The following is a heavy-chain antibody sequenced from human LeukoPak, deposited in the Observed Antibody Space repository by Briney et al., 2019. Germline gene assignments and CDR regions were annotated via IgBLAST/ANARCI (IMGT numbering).Heavy chain of an antibody. CDR1: GYTFTGYY. D-gene: IGHD6-19*01. J-gene: IGHJ4*02. V-gene: IGHV1-2*04. CDR2: INPNSGGT. Sequence: ASVTVSCKASGYTFTGYYMHWVRQAPRQGLEWMGWINPNSGGTNYAQKFQGWVTMTWDTSISTAYMELSRLRSDDTAVYYCARARTSSGWYYFDYWGQGTLVTVSS. CDR3: ARARTSSGWYYFDY.